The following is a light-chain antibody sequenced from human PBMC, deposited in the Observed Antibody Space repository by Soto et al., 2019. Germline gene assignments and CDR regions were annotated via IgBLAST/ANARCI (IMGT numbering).Light chain of an antibody. Sequence: DIVLTQSPLSLPVTPGEPASISCRSSQSLLHDNGNNYLDWYLVKPGQSPQLLIYLGSNRASGVPARFSGSGSGTDFTLKISRVEAEDVGVCYCMQALHTPPALTFGGGTRVESK. V-gene: IGKV2-28*01. J-gene: IGKJ4*01. CDR2: LGS. CDR3: MQALHTPPALT. CDR1: QSLLHDNGNNY.